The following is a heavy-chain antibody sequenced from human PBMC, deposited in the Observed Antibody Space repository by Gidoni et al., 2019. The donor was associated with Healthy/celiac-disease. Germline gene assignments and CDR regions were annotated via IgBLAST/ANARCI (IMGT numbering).Heavy chain of an antibody. CDR1: GFTFSSYG. J-gene: IGHJ4*02. CDR3: AKQGAVFGELLQGFDY. CDR2: ISYDGSNK. V-gene: IGHV3-30*18. D-gene: IGHD3-10*01. Sequence: QVQLVESGGGVVQPGRSLRLSCAASGFTFSSYGMHWVRQAPGKGLEWVAVISYDGSNKYYADSVKGRFTISRDNSKNTLYLQMNSLRAEDTAVYYCAKQGAVFGELLQGFDYWGQGTLVTVSS.